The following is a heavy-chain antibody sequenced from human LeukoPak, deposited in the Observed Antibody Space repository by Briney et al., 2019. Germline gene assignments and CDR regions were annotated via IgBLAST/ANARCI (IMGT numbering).Heavy chain of an antibody. Sequence: SGTLSLTCAVSGGSISGSNWWSWVRQPPGKRLEWIGEIYHSGSTNYNPSLKSRVTISVDKSKNQFSLKLSSVTAADTAVYYCARLTATSYYYDSSGYPLDYWGQGTLVTVSS. J-gene: IGHJ4*02. V-gene: IGHV4-4*02. CDR3: ARLTATSYYYDSSGYPLDY. D-gene: IGHD3-22*01. CDR1: GGSISGSNW. CDR2: IYHSGST.